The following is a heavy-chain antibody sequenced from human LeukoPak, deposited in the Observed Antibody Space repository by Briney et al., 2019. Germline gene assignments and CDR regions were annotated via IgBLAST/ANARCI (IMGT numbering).Heavy chain of an antibody. V-gene: IGHV3-53*01. Sequence: GGSLRLSCAASGFTFSRYAMSWVRQAPGKGLEWVSVIYSGGSTYYADSVKGRFTISRDNSKNTLYLQMNSLRAEDTAVYYCTTLVYYYYYMDVWGKGTTVTISS. J-gene: IGHJ6*03. CDR3: TTLVYYYYYMDV. D-gene: IGHD3-16*01. CDR1: GFTFSRYA. CDR2: IYSGGST.